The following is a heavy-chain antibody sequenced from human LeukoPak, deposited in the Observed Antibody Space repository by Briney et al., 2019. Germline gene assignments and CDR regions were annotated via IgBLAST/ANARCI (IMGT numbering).Heavy chain of an antibody. Sequence: PSETLSLTCTVSGGSISSSSYYWSWIRQPPGKGLEWIGYIYYSGSTNYNPSLKSRVTISVDTSKNQFSLKLSSVTAADTAVYYCAGRRYNWNYVYYYYGMDVWGQGTTVTVSS. CDR3: AGRRYNWNYVYYYYGMDV. CDR1: GGSISSSSYY. CDR2: IYYSGST. V-gene: IGHV4-61*01. D-gene: IGHD1-7*01. J-gene: IGHJ6*02.